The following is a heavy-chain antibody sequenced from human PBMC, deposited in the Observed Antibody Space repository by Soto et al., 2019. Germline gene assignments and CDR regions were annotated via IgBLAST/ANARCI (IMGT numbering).Heavy chain of an antibody. CDR3: AKGESYYYDSSGDY. V-gene: IGHV3-23*01. J-gene: IGHJ4*02. CDR1: GFTFSSYA. D-gene: IGHD3-22*01. Sequence: EVQLLESGGGLVQPGGSLRLSCAASGFTFSSYAMSWVRQAPGKGLEWVSAISGSGGSTYYADSVKGRFTISRDNSKNTLYQQMNSLRAEDTAVYYCAKGESYYYDSSGDYWGQGTLVTVSS. CDR2: ISGSGGST.